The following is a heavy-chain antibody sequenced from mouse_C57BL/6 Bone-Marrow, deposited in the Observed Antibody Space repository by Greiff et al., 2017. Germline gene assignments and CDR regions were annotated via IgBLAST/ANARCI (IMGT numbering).Heavy chain of an antibody. CDR3: ERRESYSDHQAWFAY. D-gene: IGHD2-13*01. J-gene: IGHJ3*01. Sequence: EVNLLESGGGLVKPGGSLTLSCAASGYTFSSYTMSWVRQTPAKRLEWVATISGGGGNTYYTDSVKGRFTISRDNAKNTLYLQMRSLRSEDTAVNDCERRESYSDHQAWFAYWGQGTLVTVSA. CDR1: GYTFSSYT. V-gene: IGHV5-9*04. CDR2: ISGGGGNT.